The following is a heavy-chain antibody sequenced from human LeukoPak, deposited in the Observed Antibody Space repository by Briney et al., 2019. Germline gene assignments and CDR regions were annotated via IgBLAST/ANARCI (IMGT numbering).Heavy chain of an antibody. V-gene: IGHV3-21*01. J-gene: IGHJ4*02. CDR1: GFTFSSYS. CDR3: ASYGGSYLHSQFDY. D-gene: IGHD1-26*01. CDR2: ISSSSSYI. Sequence: GGALRLSCAASGFTFSSYSMNWVRQAPGKGLEWVSSISSSSSYIYYADSVKGRFTISRDNAKNSLYLQMNSLRAEDTAVYYCASYGGSYLHSQFDYWGQGTLVTVSS.